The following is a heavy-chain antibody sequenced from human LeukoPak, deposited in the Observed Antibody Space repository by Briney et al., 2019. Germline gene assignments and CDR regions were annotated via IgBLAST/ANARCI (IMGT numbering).Heavy chain of an antibody. Sequence: SGPTLFHPTPTLTLTCTFSGFSLSTSGVGVGWIRQPPVKALEWLALIYWNDDKRYSPSLKSRLTITKDTSKNQVVLTMTNMDPVDAATYYCAHRRGGRYYDSSGYRTPGFDYWGQGTLVTVSS. CDR1: GFSLSTSGVG. V-gene: IGHV2-5*01. D-gene: IGHD3-22*01. J-gene: IGHJ4*02. CDR3: AHRRGGRYYDSSGYRTPGFDY. CDR2: IYWNDDK.